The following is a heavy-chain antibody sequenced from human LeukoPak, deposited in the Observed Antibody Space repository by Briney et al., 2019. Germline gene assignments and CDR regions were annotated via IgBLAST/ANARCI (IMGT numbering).Heavy chain of an antibody. D-gene: IGHD3-22*01. CDR3: ARGSNYYGSSLDY. Sequence: GGSLRLSCAASGFTFSSYEMNWVRQAPGKGLEWVSYISSSGSAIYYADSVKGRFTISRDNAKNSLYLQMNSLRAEDTAVYYCARGSNYYGSSLDYWGQGTLVTVSS. J-gene: IGHJ4*02. CDR1: GFTFSSYE. CDR2: ISSSGSAI. V-gene: IGHV3-48*03.